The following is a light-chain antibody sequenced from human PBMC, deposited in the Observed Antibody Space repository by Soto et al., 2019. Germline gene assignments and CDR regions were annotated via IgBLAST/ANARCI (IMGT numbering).Light chain of an antibody. J-gene: IGKJ1*01. V-gene: IGKV1-8*01. CDR1: QGINSY. CDR2: AAS. Sequence: AIRMTQSPSSFSASTGDRVTITCRASQGINSYLAWYQQKPGKAPKLLIYAASTLQSGVPSRFSGSGSGTDFTLTISYLQSEDFATYYCQQYHSYPPTFGQGTKVVIK. CDR3: QQYHSYPPT.